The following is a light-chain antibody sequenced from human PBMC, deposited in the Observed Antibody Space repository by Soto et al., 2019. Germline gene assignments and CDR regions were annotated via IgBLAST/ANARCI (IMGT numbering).Light chain of an antibody. V-gene: IGLV2-14*01. CDR2: AVS. Sequence: QSVLAQPASVSGSPGQSITISCTGTSSDVGLYDYVSWYQQHPGKAPQLMIYAVSNRPSGVSNRFSASKSGNTASLFISGLQAEDEAHYYCSSYTSDSSSIFGSRTKVTVL. J-gene: IGLJ1*01. CDR1: SSDVGLYDY. CDR3: SSYTSDSSSI.